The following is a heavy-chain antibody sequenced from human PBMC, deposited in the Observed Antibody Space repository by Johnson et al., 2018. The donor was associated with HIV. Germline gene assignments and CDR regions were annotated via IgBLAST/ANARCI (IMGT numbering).Heavy chain of an antibody. CDR1: GFTFDNYA. CDR2: ISWDGGSS. Sequence: VQLVESGGVMVQPGGSLRLSCAVSGFTFDNYAMHWVRQAPGKGLEWVSLISWDGGSSHYADSVQGRFTISRANTKNSLYLQMNSLRAEDTALYYCVKDSDTYYYGSGDAFDVWGQGTMVTVSS. D-gene: IGHD3-10*01. V-gene: IGHV3-43D*03. CDR3: VKDSDTYYYGSGDAFDV. J-gene: IGHJ3*01.